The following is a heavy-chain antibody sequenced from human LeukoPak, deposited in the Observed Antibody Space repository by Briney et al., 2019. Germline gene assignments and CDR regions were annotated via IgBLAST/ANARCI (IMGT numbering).Heavy chain of an antibody. CDR1: GFTFSDYY. J-gene: IGHJ6*02. CDR3: ARDIPPHYGSGSYIYYYGMDV. V-gene: IGHV3-11*01. CDR2: ISSSGSTI. D-gene: IGHD3-10*01. Sequence: PGGSLRLSCAASGFTFSDYYMSWIRQAPGKGLEWVSYISSSGSTIYYADSVKGRFTISRDNAKNSLYLQMNSLRAEDTAVYYCARDIPPHYGSGSYIYYYGMDVWGQGTTVTVSS.